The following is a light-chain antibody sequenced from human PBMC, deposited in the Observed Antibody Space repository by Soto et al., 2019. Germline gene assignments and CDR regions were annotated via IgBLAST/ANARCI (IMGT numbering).Light chain of an antibody. CDR3: QQRSNWPPRT. J-gene: IGKJ4*01. Sequence: EIVLTQSPATLSLSPGERATLSCRASQSVSSYLAWYQQKPGQAPRLLIYDASNRASGIPARFSGRGSGTVFSFTISRREREDFAVYYCQQRSNWPPRTFGGGTKVEIK. CDR2: DAS. CDR1: QSVSSY. V-gene: IGKV3-11*01.